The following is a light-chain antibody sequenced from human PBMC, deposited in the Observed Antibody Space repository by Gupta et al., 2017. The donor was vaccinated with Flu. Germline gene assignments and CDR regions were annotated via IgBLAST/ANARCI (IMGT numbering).Light chain of an antibody. CDR1: SSDVGASNS. J-gene: IGLJ2*01. V-gene: IGLV2-14*03. CDR2: DVS. CDR3: SSYTTRSTVV. Sequence: QSASTPPAPVSVSPGQSIPIPCTQTSSDVGASNSVSWYQHHPGKAPKLMIYDVSDRPSGVSDRFSGSKSGNTASLTISGLQAEDEADYYCSSYTTRSTVVFGGGTKLTVL.